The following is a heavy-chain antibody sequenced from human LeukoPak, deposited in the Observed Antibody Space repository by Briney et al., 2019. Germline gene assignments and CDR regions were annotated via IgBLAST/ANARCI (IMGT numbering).Heavy chain of an antibody. Sequence: SETLSLTSAVYGGSFSGYSWSWIRQPPGKGLEWIGEINHSGSTNYNPSLKSRVTISVDTSKNHFSLKLSSVTAADTAVYYCARSAVRSPTDYWGQGTLVTVSS. CDR2: INHSGST. CDR3: ARSAVRSPTDY. D-gene: IGHD1-26*01. CDR1: GGSFSGYS. J-gene: IGHJ4*02. V-gene: IGHV4-34*01.